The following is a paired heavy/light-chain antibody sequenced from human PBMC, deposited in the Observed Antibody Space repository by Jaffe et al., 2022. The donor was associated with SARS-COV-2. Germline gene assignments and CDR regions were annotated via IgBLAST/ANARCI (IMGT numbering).Heavy chain of an antibody. CDR2: IRYDGSNQ. CDR3: AKDLDGSYPNFDS. V-gene: IGHV3-30*02. J-gene: IGHJ4*02. D-gene: IGHD3-16*02. Sequence: VQLVESGGGLVQPGRSLRLSCAASGFRFSNYGMHWVRHAPGKGLEWVALIRYDGSNQYYADSVKGRFTISRDNSKNTLYLQLNSLRAEDTAVYYCAKDLDGSYPNFDSWGQGTLVTVSS. CDR1: GFRFSNYG.
Light chain of an antibody. CDR3: QQRSNWPPIT. V-gene: IGKV3-11*01. Sequence: EIVLTQSPATLSLSPGERATLSCRASQSINSYLAWYQQKPGQAPRLLIYDASNRAAGIPARFSGSGSGTDFTLTISSLEPEDFAVYYCQQRSNWPPITFGQGTRLDIK. J-gene: IGKJ5*01. CDR1: QSINSY. CDR2: DAS.